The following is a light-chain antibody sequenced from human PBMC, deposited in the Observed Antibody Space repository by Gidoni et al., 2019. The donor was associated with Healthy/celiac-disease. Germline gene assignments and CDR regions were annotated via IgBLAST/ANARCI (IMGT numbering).Light chain of an antibody. V-gene: IGLV1-40*01. CDR3: QSYDSSLAVV. J-gene: IGLJ2*01. CDR2: GTS. CDR1: SSNIGAGYD. Sequence: QSVLTQPPSVSVAPGQRVTLSCTGGSSNIGAGYDVHWYQQLPGTAPKLLIYGTSNRPSGVPDRFSGSKSGTSASLAITGLQAEDESDYYCQSYDSSLAVVFGGGTKLTVL.